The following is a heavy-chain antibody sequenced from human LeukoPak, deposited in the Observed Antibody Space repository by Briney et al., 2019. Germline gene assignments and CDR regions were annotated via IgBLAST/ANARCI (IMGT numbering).Heavy chain of an antibody. Sequence: ASVKVSCKASGYTFTSYGISWVRQAPGQGLEWMGWISAYNGNTNYAQKLQGRVTMTTDTSTSTAHMELRSLRSDDTAVYYCASNLDTAMVTLDYWGQGTLVTVSS. CDR3: ASNLDTAMVTLDY. CDR2: ISAYNGNT. J-gene: IGHJ4*02. D-gene: IGHD5-18*01. CDR1: GYTFTSYG. V-gene: IGHV1-18*01.